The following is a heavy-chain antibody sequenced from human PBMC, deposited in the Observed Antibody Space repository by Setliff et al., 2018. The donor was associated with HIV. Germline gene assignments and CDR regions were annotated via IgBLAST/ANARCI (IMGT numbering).Heavy chain of an antibody. D-gene: IGHD2-8*01. Sequence: ASVKVSCKASGYIFSNFAMHWVRQVPGPRLEWMGWINAGDGNTKYSQNIQGRVTMTTDPSTNTVYMQLGSLQSDDTAMYYCAKGYSWSVVGALDIWGQGTMVTVSS. V-gene: IGHV1-3*01. CDR2: INAGDGNT. CDR1: GYIFSNFA. J-gene: IGHJ3*02. CDR3: AKGYSWSVVGALDI.